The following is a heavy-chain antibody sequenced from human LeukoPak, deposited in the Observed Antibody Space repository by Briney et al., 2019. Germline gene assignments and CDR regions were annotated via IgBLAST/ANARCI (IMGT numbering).Heavy chain of an antibody. CDR3: ARDPSYYGSGSYFDY. D-gene: IGHD3-10*01. J-gene: IGHJ4*02. V-gene: IGHV3-66*01. CDR1: GFTVSSNY. Sequence: GSLRLSCAASGFTVSSNYMSWVRQAPGKGLEWVSVIYSGGSTYYADSVKGRFTISSDNSKNTLYLQMNSLRAEDTAVYYCARDPSYYGSGSYFDYWGQGTLVTVSS. CDR2: IYSGGST.